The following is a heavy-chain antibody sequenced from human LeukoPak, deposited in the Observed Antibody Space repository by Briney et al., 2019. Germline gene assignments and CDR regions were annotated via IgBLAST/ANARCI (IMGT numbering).Heavy chain of an antibody. V-gene: IGHV3-30*07. J-gene: IGHJ4*02. CDR3: AKERAGYTNPYYCDY. D-gene: IGHD3-16*02. CDR2: IAYEGSEK. Sequence: GGSLRLSCAASGSIFSGHLLHWVRQAPGKGLEWVAVIAYEGSEKYHADSVKGRFAISRDNSKNTLYLHMNSLRAEDTAVYYCAKERAGYTNPYYCDYWGQGTLDTVP. CDR1: GSIFSGHL.